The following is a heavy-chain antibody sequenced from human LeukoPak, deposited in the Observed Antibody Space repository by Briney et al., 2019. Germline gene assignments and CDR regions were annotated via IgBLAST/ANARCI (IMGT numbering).Heavy chain of an antibody. CDR2: IWYDGSNK. CDR3: ARDTGYCSGGSCYYFDY. V-gene: IGHV3-33*01. J-gene: IGHJ4*02. D-gene: IGHD2-15*01. CDR1: RFTFSSYG. Sequence: GRSLRLSCAASRFTFSSYGMHWVRQAPGKGLEWVAVIWYDGSNKYYADSVKGRFTISRDNSKNTLYLQMNSLRAEDTAVYYCARDTGYCSGGSCYYFDYWGQGTLVTVSS.